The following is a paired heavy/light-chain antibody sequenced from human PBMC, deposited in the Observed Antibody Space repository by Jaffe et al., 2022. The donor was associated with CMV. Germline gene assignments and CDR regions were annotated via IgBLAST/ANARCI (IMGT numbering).Light chain of an antibody. CDR2: EVS. V-gene: IGKV2-29*03. CDR3: MQGIQFPPT. Sequence: DIVMTQTPLSLSVTPGQPASISCKTSQSLLHFGGKTYLYWYLQKPGQSPQLLIYEVSRRFSGVPDRFSGSGSGTDFTLKISRVEAEDAGVYYCMQGIQFPPTFGQGTKVEIK. J-gene: IGKJ1*01. CDR1: QSLLHFGGKTY.
Heavy chain of an antibody. CDR2: ITPALGMA. V-gene: IGHV1-69*09. J-gene: IGHJ3*01. CDR1: RDIFNAYV. CDR3: STNNYVWGSYRYTDDAFDL. D-gene: IGHD3-16*02. Sequence: QVQPVQSGAEVKKPGSSVKVSCKASRDIFNAYVISWVRQAPGQGPEWMGGITPALGMANYAQKFQGRVTMTADKSTSTAYMELRSLRLDDTAVYYCSTNNYVWGSYRYTDDAFDLWGQGTTVTVSS.